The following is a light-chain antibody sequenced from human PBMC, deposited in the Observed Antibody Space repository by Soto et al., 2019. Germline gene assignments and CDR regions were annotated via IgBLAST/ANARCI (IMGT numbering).Light chain of an antibody. CDR1: QSVSSY. V-gene: IGKV1-39*01. J-gene: IGKJ3*01. CDR3: QQRYSTPPFT. Sequence: DIQMTQSPSPLSASVGDRVDITCRTSQSVSSYLNWYQAKPGKAPKLLIYEASSLESGVPSRFSGSGSGTDFTLTISSLQPEDSATYYCQQRYSTPPFTFGPGTRVDI. CDR2: EAS.